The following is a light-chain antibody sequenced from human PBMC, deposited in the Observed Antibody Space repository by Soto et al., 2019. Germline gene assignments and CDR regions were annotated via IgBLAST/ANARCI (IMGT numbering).Light chain of an antibody. Sequence: DVVMTQSPLSLPVTPGEPASISCNSSHRLLHSNGFNYLDWYLQRPGQSPQLLISLGSNRAYGVPDRFSGNGSGTDFTLKIRRVEAEDVGVYYGMQALQSPRTFGQGSKLEIK. V-gene: IGKV2-28*01. CDR2: LGS. CDR1: HRLLHSNGFNY. J-gene: IGKJ2*01. CDR3: MQALQSPRT.